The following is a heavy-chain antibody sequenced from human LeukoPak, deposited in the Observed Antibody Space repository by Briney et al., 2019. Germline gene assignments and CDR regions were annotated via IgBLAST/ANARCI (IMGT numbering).Heavy chain of an antibody. V-gene: IGHV1-46*01. CDR1: GYTFTSYY. D-gene: IGHD2-15*01. CDR2: INPTGGST. J-gene: IGHJ4*02. CDR3: ARGYCSGGTCYVLDY. Sequence: ASVKVSCKASGYTFTSYYMHWVRQAPGQGLEWMGIINPTGGSTRDAQRFQGRVTMTRDMSTSTVYMELSSLRSEDTAVYYCARGYCSGGTCYVLDYWGQGTLVTVSS.